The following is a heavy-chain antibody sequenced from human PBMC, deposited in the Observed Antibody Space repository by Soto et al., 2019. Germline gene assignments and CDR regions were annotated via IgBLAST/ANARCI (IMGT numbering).Heavy chain of an antibody. CDR2: IHYNGNT. Sequence: SETLSLTCAVSGGSISSDGYSWSWVRQPPGKGLEWIGNIHYNGNTKYNPSLKSRVTMSVDTSKNQFSLKLISVTAADTAKYFCAREGNLGRWLQPLDFWGQGTLVTVSS. CDR1: GGSISSDGYS. V-gene: IGHV4-61*08. CDR3: AREGNLGRWLQPLDF. D-gene: IGHD5-12*01. J-gene: IGHJ4*02.